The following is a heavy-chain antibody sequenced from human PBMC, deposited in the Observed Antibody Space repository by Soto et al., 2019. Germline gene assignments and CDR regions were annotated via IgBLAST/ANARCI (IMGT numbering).Heavy chain of an antibody. CDR2: IYHSGST. CDR1: GGSISSGGYS. CDR3: ARIPPP. Sequence: QLQLQESGSGLVKPSQTLSLTCAVSGGSISSGGYSWSWIRQPPGKGLEWIGYIYHSGSTYYNPSLKSRASIAVDRSKNQSSRKLSSVTAADPAVYFCARIPPPWGQGTLVTVSS. V-gene: IGHV4-30-2*01. J-gene: IGHJ5*02. D-gene: IGHD2-21*01.